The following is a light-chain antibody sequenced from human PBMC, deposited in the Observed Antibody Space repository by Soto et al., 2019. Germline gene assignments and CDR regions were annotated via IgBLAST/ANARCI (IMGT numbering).Light chain of an antibody. V-gene: IGLV1-44*01. CDR3: AAWDDSVNGWV. CDR2: SND. Sequence: QSVLTQPPSASGTPGQRVTMSCSGSSSNIGGNTVNWYQQMPGTAPKLLIYSNDQRPSGFPDRFSGSKSGTSASLAISGLQYEDEADYYCAAWDDSVNGWVFGGGTKLTVL. J-gene: IGLJ3*02. CDR1: SSNIGGNT.